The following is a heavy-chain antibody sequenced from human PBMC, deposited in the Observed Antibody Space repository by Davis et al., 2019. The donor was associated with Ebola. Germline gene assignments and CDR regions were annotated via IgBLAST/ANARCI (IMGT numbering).Heavy chain of an antibody. CDR3: ARRYYGSGTYYKDY. D-gene: IGHD3-10*01. J-gene: IGHJ4*02. CDR1: GFTFSTYG. V-gene: IGHV3-30*02. CDR2: IRNDGNDQ. Sequence: GESLKIFCAASGFTFSTYGMHWVRQAPGKGLEWVAFIRNDGNDQYYADSVKGRFTISRDNSKNTLYLQMNSLRAEDTAVYYCARRYYGSGTYYKDYWGQGTLVTVSS.